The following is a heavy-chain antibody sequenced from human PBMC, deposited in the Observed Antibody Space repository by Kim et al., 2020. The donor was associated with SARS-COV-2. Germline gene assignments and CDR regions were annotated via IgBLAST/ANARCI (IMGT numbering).Heavy chain of an antibody. V-gene: IGHV3-11*04. CDR2: ISSSGSTI. CDR3: ATLGWFGDLGYFQH. CDR1: RFTFSDYY. J-gene: IGHJ1*01. Sequence: GGSLRLSCAASRFTFSDYYMSWIRQAPGKGLEWVSYISSSGSTIYYADSVKGRFTISRDNAKNSLYLQMNSLRAEDTAVYYCATLGWFGDLGYFQHWGQGTLVTVSS. D-gene: IGHD3-10*01.